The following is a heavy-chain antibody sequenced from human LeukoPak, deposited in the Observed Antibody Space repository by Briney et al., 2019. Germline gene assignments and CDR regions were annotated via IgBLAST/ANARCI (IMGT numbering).Heavy chain of an antibody. CDR3: ASSELGGEALDY. CDR2: IYYSGST. D-gene: IGHD2-15*01. J-gene: IGHJ4*02. CDR1: GGSISSSSYY. V-gene: IGHV4-39*01. Sequence: SETLSLTCTVSGGSISSSSYYWGWIRQPPGKGLEWIGSIYYSGSTYYNPSLKSRLTMSVDTSKNQFSLRLRSVTAADTAVYYCASSELGGEALDYWGQGTPVTVSS.